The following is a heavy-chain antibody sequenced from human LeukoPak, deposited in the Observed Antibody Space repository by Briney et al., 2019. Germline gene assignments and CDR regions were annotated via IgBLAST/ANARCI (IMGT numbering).Heavy chain of an antibody. CDR1: GFTFSSYA. CDR2: ISYDGSNK. D-gene: IGHD1-14*01. Sequence: SGGSLRLSCAASGFTFSSYAMRWVRQAPGKGLEWVAVISYDGSNKYYADSVKGRFTISRDNSENTLYLQMNSLRAEDTAVYYCAGRTQFDYWGQGTLVTVSS. CDR3: AGRTQFDY. V-gene: IGHV3-30*04. J-gene: IGHJ4*02.